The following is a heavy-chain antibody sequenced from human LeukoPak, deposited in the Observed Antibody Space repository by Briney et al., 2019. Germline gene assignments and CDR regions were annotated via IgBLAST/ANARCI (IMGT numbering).Heavy chain of an antibody. CDR1: GFTFSSYD. CDR2: IGTGGDT. Sequence: PGGSLRLSCAASGFTFSSYDMHLVRRATGKGLEWVSGIGTGGDTHYPDSVKGRFTISRQNAKNSLDLQMNSLRAGDTAVYYCARAARYYGSSGAHAFDIWGQGTMVTVS. J-gene: IGHJ3*02. V-gene: IGHV3-13*01. D-gene: IGHD3-22*01. CDR3: ARAARYYGSSGAHAFDI.